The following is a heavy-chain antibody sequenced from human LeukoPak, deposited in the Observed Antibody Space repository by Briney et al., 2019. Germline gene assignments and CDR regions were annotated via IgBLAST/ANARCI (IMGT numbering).Heavy chain of an antibody. CDR1: GDSISSYY. CDR3: ARRNDFDI. CDR2: IYSSETT. Sequence: PETLSLTCTVSGDSISSYYWSWIRQPPGXGLEWIGYIYSSETTEYKPSLKSRVTISADTSKNQFSLKLASVTAADTAIYYCARRNDFDIWGQGTMVTVSS. V-gene: IGHV4-4*08. J-gene: IGHJ3*02.